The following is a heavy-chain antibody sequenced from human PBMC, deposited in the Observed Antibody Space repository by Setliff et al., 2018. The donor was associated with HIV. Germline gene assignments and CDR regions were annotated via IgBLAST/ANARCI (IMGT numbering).Heavy chain of an antibody. Sequence: SETLSLTCNIAGVSIPTNYWNWIRQPAGKGLEWIGRIYTTGGTNYNPALKSRVTMSIDTSKNQISLKLNSVTAADTATYYCARSNPGITAGLLAYLGPGTLVTVSS. CDR3: ARSNPGITAGLLAY. CDR1: GVSIPTNY. J-gene: IGHJ4*02. V-gene: IGHV4-4*07. D-gene: IGHD6-13*01. CDR2: IYTTGGT.